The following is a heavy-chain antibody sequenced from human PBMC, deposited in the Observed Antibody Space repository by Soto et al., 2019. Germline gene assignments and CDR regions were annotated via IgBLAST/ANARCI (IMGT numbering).Heavy chain of an antibody. Sequence: EAQLVESGGGLVQPGTSLRLSCTASGSTLHDYAMHWVRQAPGKGLEWVSGIYWDSNRIDYADSVKGRFTISRDNAKKSLYLQMNGLRAEDTALYYCIKDISPGGLYYWGQGTLVIVSS. CDR3: IKDISPGGLYY. CDR2: IYWDSNRI. V-gene: IGHV3-9*01. CDR1: GSTLHDYA. J-gene: IGHJ4*02. D-gene: IGHD3-16*01.